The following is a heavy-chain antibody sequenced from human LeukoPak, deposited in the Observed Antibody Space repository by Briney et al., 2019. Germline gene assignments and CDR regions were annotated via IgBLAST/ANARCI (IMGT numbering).Heavy chain of an antibody. J-gene: IGHJ4*02. V-gene: IGHV3-48*02. Sequence: PGGSLSLSCAAAAFTFSINGMRWVRQAPGEGRECVTFVSVGVTATAQGDSVKGRFTISRDNAKNSVYMQMNSLRDEDTAVYYCARISGLGASEYLDHWGQGTLVTVSS. CDR2: VSVGVTAT. D-gene: IGHD2/OR15-2a*01. CDR3: ARISGLGASEYLDH. CDR1: AFTFSING.